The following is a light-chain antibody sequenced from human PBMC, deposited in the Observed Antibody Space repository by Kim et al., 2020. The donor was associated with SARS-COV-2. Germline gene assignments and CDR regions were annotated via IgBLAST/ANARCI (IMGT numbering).Light chain of an antibody. V-gene: IGKV3-20*01. CDR3: QQYGDSTWT. CDR1: HSVPGNY. J-gene: IGKJ1*01. CDR2: AAS. Sequence: EIVLTQSPGTLSLSPGERVTVSCRASHSVPGNYLAWYQQKPAQAPRLIIHAASTRATGIPDRFTGSGSGTEFTLTIGRLDPEDFGVYYCQQYGDSTWTFGQGTKVDIK.